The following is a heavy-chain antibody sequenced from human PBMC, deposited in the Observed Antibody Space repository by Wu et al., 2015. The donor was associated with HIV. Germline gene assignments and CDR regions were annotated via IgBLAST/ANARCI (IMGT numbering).Heavy chain of an antibody. CDR3: ARDDPNDIPMITDS. V-gene: IGHV1-2*02. D-gene: IGHD3-16*01. Sequence: QVHLVQSGAEVKKPGASVKVSCKASGYSFTAYLIHWVRQAPGQGLEWMGWINPNSGVTNYAQKFQGRVTMTRDTSISTTYMELTRLTSDDTAVYYCARDDPNDIPMITDSWGQGTLVSVSS. J-gene: IGHJ4*02. CDR1: GYSFTAYL. CDR2: INPNSGVT.